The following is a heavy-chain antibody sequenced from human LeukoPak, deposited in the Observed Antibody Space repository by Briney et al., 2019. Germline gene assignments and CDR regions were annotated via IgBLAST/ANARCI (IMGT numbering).Heavy chain of an antibody. CDR3: ARRSLIAAEDY. CDR1: GDSIRPYY. Sequence: PSETLPLTCTVSGDSIRPYYWNWIRQSPGKGLEWLGYISYGGNTNYHPSVKSRVTISLDTSKNHFSLRLNSVTAADTAVYYCARRSLIAAEDYWGQGTLVTVSS. J-gene: IGHJ4*02. CDR2: ISYGGNT. V-gene: IGHV4-59*08. D-gene: IGHD6-6*01.